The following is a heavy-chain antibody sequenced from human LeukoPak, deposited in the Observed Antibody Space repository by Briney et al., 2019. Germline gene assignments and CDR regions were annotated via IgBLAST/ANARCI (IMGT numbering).Heavy chain of an antibody. CDR1: GFTVSSNY. CDR2: IYSGGST. Sequence: PGGSLRLSCAASGFTVSSNYMSWVRQAPGKGLEWVSVIYSGGSTYYADSVKGRFTISRDNSKNMVYLQMNSLRAGDMAVYYCARDGKNYDKSLGPFDPWGQGTLVTVSS. J-gene: IGHJ5*02. V-gene: IGHV3-53*01. CDR3: ARDGKNYDKSLGPFDP. D-gene: IGHD3-9*01.